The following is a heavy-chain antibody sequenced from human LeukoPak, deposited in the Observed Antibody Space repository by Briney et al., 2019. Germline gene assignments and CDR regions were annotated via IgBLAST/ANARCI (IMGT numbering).Heavy chain of an antibody. J-gene: IGHJ6*03. CDR1: GFTFSSYE. CDR3: ARVGTLMVTIVAPYYMDV. V-gene: IGHV3-21*01. CDR2: ISSSSSYI. D-gene: IGHD5-24*01. Sequence: GGSLRLSCAASGFTFSSYEMNWVRQAPGKGLEWVSSISSSSSYIYYADSVKGRFTISRDNAKNSLYLQMNSLRAEDTAVYYCARVGTLMVTIVAPYYMDVWGKGTTVTISS.